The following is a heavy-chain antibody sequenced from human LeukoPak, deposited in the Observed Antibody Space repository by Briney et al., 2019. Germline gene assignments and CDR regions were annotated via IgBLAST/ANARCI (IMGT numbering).Heavy chain of an antibody. D-gene: IGHD5-18*01. CDR2: ISSNGGST. J-gene: IGHJ5*02. CDR3: ARDSVGYSYGENWFDP. V-gene: IGHV3-64*01. CDR1: GFTFSSYA. Sequence: GGSLRLSCAASGFTFSSYAMHWVRQAPGKGLEYVSAISSNGGSTYYANSVQGRFTISRDNSKNTLYLQMGSLRAEDMAVYYCARDSVGYSYGENWFDPWGQGTLVTVSS.